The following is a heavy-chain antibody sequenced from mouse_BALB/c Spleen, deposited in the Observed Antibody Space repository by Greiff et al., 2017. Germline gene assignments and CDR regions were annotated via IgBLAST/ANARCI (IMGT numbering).Heavy chain of an antibody. CDR2: ISSGGST. V-gene: IGHV5-6-5*01. D-gene: IGHD1-1*01. J-gene: IGHJ2*01. CDR1: GFTFSSYA. CDR3: ARRFDYYGSSYYFDY. Sequence: EVQVVESGGGLVKPGGSLKLSCAASGFTFSSYAMSWVRQTPEKRLEWVASISSGGSTYYPDSVKGRFTISRDNARNILYLQMSSLRSEDTAMYYCARRFDYYGSSYYFDYWGQGTTLTVSS.